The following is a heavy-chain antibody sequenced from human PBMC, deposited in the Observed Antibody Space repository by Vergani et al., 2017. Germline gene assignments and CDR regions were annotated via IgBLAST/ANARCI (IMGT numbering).Heavy chain of an antibody. CDR3: TTDGGVGWGDYGDYYFDY. CDR1: GFTFSNAW. J-gene: IGHJ4*02. CDR2: IKSKTDGGTT. Sequence: EVQLVESGGGLVKPGGSLRLSCAASGFTFSNAWMSWVRQAPGKGLEWVGRIKSKTDGGTTDYAAPVKGRFTISRDDSKNTLYLQMNSLKTEDTAVYYCTTDGGVGWGDYGDYYFDYWGQGTLVTVSS. D-gene: IGHD4-17*01. V-gene: IGHV3-15*01.